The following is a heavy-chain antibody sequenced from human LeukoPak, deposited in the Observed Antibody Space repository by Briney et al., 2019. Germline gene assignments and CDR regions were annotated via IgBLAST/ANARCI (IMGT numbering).Heavy chain of an antibody. CDR3: ARSGYSYGDFDY. D-gene: IGHD5-18*01. J-gene: IGHJ4*02. V-gene: IGHV1-46*01. Sequence: GASVKVSCKASGCTFTSYYMHWVRQAPGQGLEWMGIINPSGGSTSYAQKFQGRVTMTRDTSTSTVYMELSSLRSEDTAVYYCARSGYSYGDFDYWGQGTLVTVSS. CDR1: GCTFTSYY. CDR2: INPSGGST.